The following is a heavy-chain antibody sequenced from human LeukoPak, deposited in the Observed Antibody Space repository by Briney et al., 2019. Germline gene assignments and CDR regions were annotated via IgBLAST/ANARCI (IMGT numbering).Heavy chain of an antibody. V-gene: IGHV1-2*02. CDR2: INPNSGGT. CDR1: GYTFTGYY. J-gene: IGHJ3*02. CDR3: ARELGRAVAGTTLDAFDI. Sequence: ASVKVSCKASGYTFTGYYMHWVRQAPGQGLEWMGWINPNSGGTNYAQKFQGRVTMTRVTSISTAYMELSRLRSDDTAVYYCARELGRAVAGTTLDAFDIWGQGTMVTVSS. D-gene: IGHD6-19*01.